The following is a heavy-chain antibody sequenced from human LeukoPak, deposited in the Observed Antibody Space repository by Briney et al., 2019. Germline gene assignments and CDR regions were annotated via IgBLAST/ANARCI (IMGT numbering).Heavy chain of an antibody. D-gene: IGHD3-9*01. V-gene: IGHV3-49*03. CDR2: IRSKAYGGTA. J-gene: IGHJ4*02. CDR1: GFAFGDHS. CDR3: TREIRYFDWFQADY. Sequence: GGSLRLSCTASGFAFGDHSVSWFRQAPGKGLEWVGFIRSKAYGGTAEYAASVKGRFTISRDDSKSVAYLQMDSLKTEDTAVYYCTREIRYFDWFQADYWGQGTLVTVSS.